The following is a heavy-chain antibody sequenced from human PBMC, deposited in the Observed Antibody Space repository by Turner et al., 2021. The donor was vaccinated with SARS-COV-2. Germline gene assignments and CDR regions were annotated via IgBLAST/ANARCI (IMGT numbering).Heavy chain of an antibody. J-gene: IGHJ4*02. CDR3: SKVFFCYGYYAVYFDY. CDR1: GFTFSSYG. Sequence: QVKLVESGGGVVQHGRSLRLSCAASGFTFSSYGMHWCRQAPGKGLEWVSVISYDGSNKYYAYSVKVRFHISRDYSKNTLYLQMNSLRDEDTAVYYCSKVFFCYGYYAVYFDYWRQGTLVTVSS. CDR2: ISYDGSNK. D-gene: IGHD5-18*01. V-gene: IGHV3-30*18.